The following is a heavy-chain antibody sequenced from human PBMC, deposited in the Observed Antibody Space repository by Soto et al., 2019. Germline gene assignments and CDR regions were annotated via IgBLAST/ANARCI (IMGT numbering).Heavy chain of an antibody. D-gene: IGHD1-1*01. J-gene: IGHJ4*02. Sequence: GASVKVSCKASGGTFSSYAISWVRQAPGQGLEWMGGIIPIFGTANYAQKFQGRVTITADESTSTAYMELSSLRSEDTAVYYCASVRNGQAFDYWCQGXLVTGSS. V-gene: IGHV1-69*13. CDR3: ASVRNGQAFDY. CDR1: GGTFSSYA. CDR2: IIPIFGTA.